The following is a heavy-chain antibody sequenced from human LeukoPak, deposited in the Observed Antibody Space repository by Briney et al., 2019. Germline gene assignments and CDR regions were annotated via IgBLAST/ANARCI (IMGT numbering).Heavy chain of an antibody. D-gene: IGHD2-15*01. J-gene: IGHJ5*02. Sequence: PGGSLRLSCAASGFTFSRYWMSWVRQAPGKGLEWVANINQDGSEKYYVDSVKGRFTISRDNAKKSVYLQMNSLRAEDTAVYYCARDGGPTFDPWAREPWSPSPQ. CDR2: INQDGSEK. V-gene: IGHV3-7*03. CDR3: ARDGGPTFDP. CDR1: GFTFSRYW.